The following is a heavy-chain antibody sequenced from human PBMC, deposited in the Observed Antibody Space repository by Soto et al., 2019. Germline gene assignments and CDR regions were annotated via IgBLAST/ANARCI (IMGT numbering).Heavy chain of an antibody. CDR3: ARVVILVPTASTHYYYHMEV. Sequence: QVQLVQSGAEVRKPGSSVTVSCKASGGTFSNYAISWVRQAPGQGLEWMGGIIPIVGTGSYAQKFQGRVTSTADEPTTTAYMELSSLRFEDTAVYYCARVVILVPTASTHYYYHMEVWGPGTTVTVSS. CDR1: GGTFSNYA. J-gene: IGHJ6*02. D-gene: IGHD2-2*01. V-gene: IGHV1-69*01. CDR2: IIPIVGTG.